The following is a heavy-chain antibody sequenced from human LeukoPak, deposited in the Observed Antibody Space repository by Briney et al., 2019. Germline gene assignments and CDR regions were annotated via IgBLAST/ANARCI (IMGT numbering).Heavy chain of an antibody. CDR3: VKGSIVVVVAAPRGDAFDS. CDR1: GFTFSSYA. CDR2: IGSNGGST. D-gene: IGHD2-15*01. Sequence: GGSLRLSCSASGFTFSSYAMHWVRQAPGKGLEYVSAIGSNGGSTYYADSVKGRFTISRDNSKNTLYLQMSSLRAEDTAVYYCVKGSIVVVVAAPRGDAFDSWGQGTMVTASS. J-gene: IGHJ3*02. V-gene: IGHV3-64D*06.